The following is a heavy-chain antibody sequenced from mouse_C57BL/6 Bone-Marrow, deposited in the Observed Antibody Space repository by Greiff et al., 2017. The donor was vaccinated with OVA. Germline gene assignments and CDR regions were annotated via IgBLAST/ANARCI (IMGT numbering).Heavy chain of an antibody. V-gene: IGHV1-78*01. Sequence: VQLQRSDAELVKPGASVKISCKVSGYTFTDHTIHWMKQRPEQGLEWIGYIYPRDGSTKYNEKFKGKATLTADKSSSTAYMQLNSLTSEDSAVYFCARPDYYGSSSRGYFDVWGTGTTVTVSS. CDR3: ARPDYYGSSSRGYFDV. CDR1: GYTFTDHT. CDR2: IYPRDGST. J-gene: IGHJ1*03. D-gene: IGHD1-1*01.